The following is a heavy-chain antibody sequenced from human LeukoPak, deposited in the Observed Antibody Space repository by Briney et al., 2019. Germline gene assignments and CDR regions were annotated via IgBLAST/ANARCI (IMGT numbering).Heavy chain of an antibody. J-gene: IGHJ4*02. V-gene: IGHV4-61*02. CDR2: IYSTGTT. Sequence: SETLSLTCTASGGSISSGNYYWVWIRQPAGKGLEWIGRIYSTGTTNYNPSLKSRVTISVDTSKNQFSLRLSSVTAADTAVYYCAREAVLTGYYDGPSYWGQGTLVTVSS. CDR1: GGSISSGNYY. D-gene: IGHD3-9*01. CDR3: AREAVLTGYYDGPSY.